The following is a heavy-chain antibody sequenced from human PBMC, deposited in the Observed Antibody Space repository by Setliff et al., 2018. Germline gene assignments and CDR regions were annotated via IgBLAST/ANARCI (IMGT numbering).Heavy chain of an antibody. V-gene: IGHV1-69*13. CDR1: GYTFTGYY. D-gene: IGHD3-3*01. Sequence: SVKVSCKASGYTFTGYYMHWVRQAPGQGLEWMGGIIPIFGTANYAQKFQGRVTITADESTSTAYMELSSLRSEDTAVYYCARGRHPPWSGYPYYYMDVWGKGTTVTVSS. CDR3: ARGRHPPWSGYPYYYMDV. J-gene: IGHJ6*03. CDR2: IIPIFGTA.